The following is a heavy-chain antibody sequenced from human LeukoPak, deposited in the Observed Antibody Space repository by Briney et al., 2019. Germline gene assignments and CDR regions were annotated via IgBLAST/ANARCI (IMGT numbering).Heavy chain of an antibody. CDR2: IKPDGSEK. J-gene: IGHJ4*02. V-gene: IGHV3-7*01. CDR3: ASGGYNWNRLDY. CDR1: GLTFSSCF. D-gene: IGHD1-20*01. Sequence: GGSLRLSCAAPGLTFSSCFMSWVRQAPGKGLEWVAKIKPDGSEKYYMDSVKGQFNISRDNAKNSLYLQMNSLRAEDTAVYYCASGGYNWNRLDYWGQGTLVTVSS.